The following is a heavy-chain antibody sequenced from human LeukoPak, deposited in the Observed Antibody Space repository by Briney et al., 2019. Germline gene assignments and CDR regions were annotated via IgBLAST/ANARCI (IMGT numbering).Heavy chain of an antibody. Sequence: SETLCLTCTVSGGSISSYYWSWIRQPPGKGLEWIGYIYYSGSTNYNPSLKSRVTISVDTSKNQFSLKLSSVTAADTAVYYCARRGSNWGYYFDYWGQRNLVTVSS. V-gene: IGHV4-59*08. CDR3: ARRGSNWGYYFDY. J-gene: IGHJ4*02. CDR2: IYYSGST. CDR1: GGSISSYY. D-gene: IGHD7-27*01.